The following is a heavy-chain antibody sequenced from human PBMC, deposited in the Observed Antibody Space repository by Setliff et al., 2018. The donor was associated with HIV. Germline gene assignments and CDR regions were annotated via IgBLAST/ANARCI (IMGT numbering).Heavy chain of an antibody. V-gene: IGHV4-59*12. Sequence: SETLSLTCTVSGGSISTYYWSWIRQPPGKGLEWIGSIYFTGSSDNNPSLKSRVTLSVDTSKHQFSLKLNSVTGADTAVYYCAKISPRGYSDITTGRLTDPFDVWGPGTMVTVSS. D-gene: IGHD3-9*01. CDR1: GGSISTYY. J-gene: IGHJ3*01. CDR2: IYFTGSS. CDR3: AKISPRGYSDITTGRLTDPFDV.